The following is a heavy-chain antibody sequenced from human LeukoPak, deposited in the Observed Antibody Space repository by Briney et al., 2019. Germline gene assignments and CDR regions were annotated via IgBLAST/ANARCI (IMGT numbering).Heavy chain of an antibody. CDR2: ISYDGSNK. Sequence: GGSLRLSCAASGFTFSSYAMHWVRQAPGKGLEWVAVISYDGSNKYYADSVKGRFTISRDNSKNTLYLQMNSLRAEDTAVYYCARDLIPWWLVRGPSDYWGQGTLVTVSS. V-gene: IGHV3-30-3*01. CDR3: ARDLIPWWLVRGPSDY. D-gene: IGHD6-19*01. CDR1: GFTFSSYA. J-gene: IGHJ4*02.